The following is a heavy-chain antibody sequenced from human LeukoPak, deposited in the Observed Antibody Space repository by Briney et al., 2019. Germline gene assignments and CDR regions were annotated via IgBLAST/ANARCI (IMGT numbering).Heavy chain of an antibody. D-gene: IGHD5-24*01. CDR1: GYTFTDYH. CDR2: FNPNTGGT. J-gene: IGHJ4*02. Sequence: ASVKVSCKASGYTFTDYHIHWVRQAPGQGLEWMGWFNPNTGGTNYAQNFQGRVTMTRDTSITTSYMELSSLLSDDTALYYCARGGHGHTQNDYWGQGTLVTVSS. V-gene: IGHV1-2*02. CDR3: ARGGHGHTQNDY.